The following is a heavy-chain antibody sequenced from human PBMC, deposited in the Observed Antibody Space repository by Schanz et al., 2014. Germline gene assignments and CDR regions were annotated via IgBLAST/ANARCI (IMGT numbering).Heavy chain of an antibody. CDR3: AMGGYQLHQ. Sequence: VQLVESGGGVVQPGRSLRLSCAASGFTFSTYWMHWVRQAPGKGLVWVSHINSDGTTTTYADSVKGRFTISRDNAENTLYLQMNSLRVEDTAVYYCAMGGYQLHQWGQGTLVTVSS. CDR1: GFTFSTYW. V-gene: IGHV3-74*02. D-gene: IGHD1-7*01. J-gene: IGHJ4*02. CDR2: INSDGTTT.